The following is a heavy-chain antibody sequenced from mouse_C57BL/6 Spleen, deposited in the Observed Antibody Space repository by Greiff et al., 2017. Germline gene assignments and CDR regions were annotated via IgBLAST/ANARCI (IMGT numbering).Heavy chain of an antibody. V-gene: IGHV1-80*01. J-gene: IGHJ4*01. CDR2: IYPGDGDT. Sequence: QVQLKQSGAELVKPGASVKISCKASGYAFRSYWMNWVKQRPGKGLEWIGQIYPGDGDTNYNGKFKGKATLTADKSSSTAYMQLSSLTSEDSAVYFCARGHYYGSSYVGGAMDYWGQGTSVTVSS. CDR1: GYAFRSYW. D-gene: IGHD1-1*01. CDR3: ARGHYYGSSYVGGAMDY.